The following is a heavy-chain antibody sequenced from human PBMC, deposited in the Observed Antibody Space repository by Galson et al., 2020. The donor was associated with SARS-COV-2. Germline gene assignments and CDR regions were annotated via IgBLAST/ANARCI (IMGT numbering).Heavy chain of an antibody. CDR3: ASDFDDYGDYLAFDI. J-gene: IGHJ3*02. CDR2: ISNDGSNK. CDR1: GFTFSSYA. V-gene: IGHV3-30*04. D-gene: IGHD4-17*01. Sequence: GESLKICCAASGFTFSSYAMHWGRQAAGKGLEWGAVISNDGSNKYYADSVKGRFTISRDNSKNTLYLQMNSLRAEDTAVYYCASDFDDYGDYLAFDIWGQGTMVTVSS.